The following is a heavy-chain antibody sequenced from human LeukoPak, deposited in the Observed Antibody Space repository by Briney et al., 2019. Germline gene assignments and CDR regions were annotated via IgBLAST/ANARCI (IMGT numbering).Heavy chain of an antibody. V-gene: IGHV3-23*01. CDR1: GFTFSSYA. Sequence: GGSLRLSCAASGFTFSSYAMSWVRQAPGNGLEWVSAISGSGGSTYYADSVEGRFTISRDNSKNTLYLQMNSLRAEDTAVYYCAKCPLGGRIMITFGGVIGSWGQGTLVTVSS. CDR2: ISGSGGST. D-gene: IGHD3-16*02. J-gene: IGHJ4*02. CDR3: AKCPLGGRIMITFGGVIGS.